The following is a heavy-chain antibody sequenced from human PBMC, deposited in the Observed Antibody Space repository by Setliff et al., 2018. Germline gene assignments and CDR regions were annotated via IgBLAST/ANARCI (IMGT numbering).Heavy chain of an antibody. V-gene: IGHV4-39*07. CDR2: IYYSGST. J-gene: IGHJ4*02. CDR1: GGSISSSSYY. Sequence: SETLSLTCTVSGGSISSSSYYWGWIRQPPGKGLEWIGNIYYSGSTYYNPSLKSRVTISVDTSKSQFSLKLSSVTAADTAVYYCAKGRGEMDSWGQGILVTVSS. D-gene: IGHD3-10*01. CDR3: AKGRGEMDS.